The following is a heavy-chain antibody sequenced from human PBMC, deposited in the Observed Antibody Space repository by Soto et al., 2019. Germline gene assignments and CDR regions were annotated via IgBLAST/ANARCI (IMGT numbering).Heavy chain of an antibody. V-gene: IGHV5-51*01. J-gene: IGHJ4*02. CDR1: GYTFSRYW. CDR3: ARVSLDCSGGSCYIFDY. CDR2: IYPADSDT. Sequence: PGASLKISCKTSGYTFSRYWIAWVRQTPGRGLEWMGIIYPADSDTRYSPSFQGQVTISADKSTSTAYLHWNSLGVEDTAIYYCARVSLDCSGGSCYIFDYWGQGTRVTVSS. D-gene: IGHD2-15*01.